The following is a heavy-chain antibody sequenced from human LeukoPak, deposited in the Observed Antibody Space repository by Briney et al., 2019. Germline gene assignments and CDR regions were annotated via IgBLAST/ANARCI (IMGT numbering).Heavy chain of an antibody. CDR1: GYTFTSYY. J-gene: IGHJ5*02. CDR2: INPSGGSP. D-gene: IGHD4-11*01. CDR3: ARDINSNYVRGWFDP. V-gene: IGHV1-46*01. Sequence: ASVKVSCKASGYTFTSYYMHWVRQAPGQGLEWMGIINPSGGSPSYAQKFQGRVTMTRDTSTSTVYMELSSLRSEDTAVYYCARDINSNYVRGWFDPWGQGTLVTVSS.